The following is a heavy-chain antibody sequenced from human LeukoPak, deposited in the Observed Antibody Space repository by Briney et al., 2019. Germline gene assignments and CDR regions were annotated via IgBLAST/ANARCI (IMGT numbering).Heavy chain of an antibody. CDR1: GFIFSSYA. CDR2: ISYDGSNK. V-gene: IGHV3-30*04. Sequence: GGSLRLSCAASGFIFSSYAMHWVRQAPGKGLEWVAVISYDGSNKYYADSVKGRFTISRDNSKNTLYLQMNSLRAEDTAVYYCARGPIAVAGIFDYWGQGTLVTVSS. J-gene: IGHJ4*02. D-gene: IGHD6-19*01. CDR3: ARGPIAVAGIFDY.